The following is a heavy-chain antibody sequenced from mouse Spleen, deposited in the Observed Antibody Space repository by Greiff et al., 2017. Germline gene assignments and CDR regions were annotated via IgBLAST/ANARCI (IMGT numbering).Heavy chain of an antibody. CDR3: ARGGWLRLDY. D-gene: IGHD2-2*01. Sequence: LQESGAELARPGASVKMSCKASGYTFTSYTMHWVKQRPGQGLEWIGYINPSSGYTNYNQKFKDQATLTADKSSSTAYMQLSSLTSEDSAVYYCARGGWLRLDYWGQGTTLTVSS. J-gene: IGHJ2*01. V-gene: IGHV1-4*01. CDR2: INPSSGYT. CDR1: GYTFTSYT.